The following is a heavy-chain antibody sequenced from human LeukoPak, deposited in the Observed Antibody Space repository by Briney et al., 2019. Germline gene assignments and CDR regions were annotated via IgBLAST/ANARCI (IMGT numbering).Heavy chain of an antibody. CDR2: INPNSGGT. CDR3: ATGRWNTLTKGKIVPFDY. V-gene: IGHV1-2*02. D-gene: IGHD1/OR15-1a*01. Sequence: ASVKVSCKASGYTFTGYYMHWVRQAPGQGLEWMGWINPNSGGTNYAQKFQGRVTMTRDTSISTAYIELSRLRSDDTAVYYCATGRWNTLTKGKIVPFDYWGQGTLVTVSS. CDR1: GYTFTGYY. J-gene: IGHJ4*02.